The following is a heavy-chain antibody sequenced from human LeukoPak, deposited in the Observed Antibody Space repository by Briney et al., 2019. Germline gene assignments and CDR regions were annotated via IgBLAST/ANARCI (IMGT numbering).Heavy chain of an antibody. V-gene: IGHV1-2*06. CDR3: ARDRIFGVVIKYNWFDP. Sequence: VASVKVSCKASGYNFIGYYMHWVRQAPGQGPEWMGLNNPNTGDTNYAQKFQGRVTMTRDTSISTAYMELRSLRSDDTAVYYCARDRIFGVVIKYNWFDPWGQGTLVTVSS. CDR2: NNPNTGDT. J-gene: IGHJ5*02. CDR1: GYNFIGYY. D-gene: IGHD3-3*02.